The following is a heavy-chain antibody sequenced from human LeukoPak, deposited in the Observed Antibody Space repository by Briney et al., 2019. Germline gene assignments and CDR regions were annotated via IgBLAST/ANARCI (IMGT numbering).Heavy chain of an antibody. J-gene: IGHJ4*02. CDR2: IYYSGST. CDR1: GGSISSYY. D-gene: IGHD6-19*01. V-gene: IGHV4-59*01. Sequence: SETLSLTCTVSGGSISSYYWSWIRQPPGKGLEWIGYIYYSGSTNYNPSLKSRVTISVDTSKNQFSLKLSSVTAADTAVYYCARGFPYSSGWYPAKYYFDYWGQGTLVTVSS. CDR3: ARGFPYSSGWYPAKYYFDY.